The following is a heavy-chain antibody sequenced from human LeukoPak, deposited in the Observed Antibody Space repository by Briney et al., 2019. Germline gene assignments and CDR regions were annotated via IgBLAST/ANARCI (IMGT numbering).Heavy chain of an antibody. CDR3: AKDKSVAGSYGMDV. D-gene: IGHD6-19*01. CDR2: IKQDGSEK. V-gene: IGHV3-7*03. CDR1: GFTFSSYW. Sequence: GGSLRLSCAASGFTFSSYWMSWVRQAPGKGLEWVANIKQDGSEKYYVDSVKGRFTISRDNAKNSLYLQMNSLRAEDTALYYCAKDKSVAGSYGMDVWGQGTTVTVSS. J-gene: IGHJ6*02.